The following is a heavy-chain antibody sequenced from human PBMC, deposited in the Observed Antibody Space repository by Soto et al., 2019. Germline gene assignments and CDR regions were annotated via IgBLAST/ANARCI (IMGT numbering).Heavy chain of an antibody. J-gene: IGHJ3*02. CDR3: AREIRAYYYDSSGPLDAFDI. Sequence: QVQLVESGGGVVQPGRSLRLCCAASGFTFSSYGMHWVRQAPGKGLEWVAVIWYDGSNKYYADSVKGRFTISRDNSKNTLYLQMISLRAEDTAVYYCAREIRAYYYDSSGPLDAFDIWGQGTMVTVSS. V-gene: IGHV3-33*01. CDR1: GFTFSSYG. D-gene: IGHD3-22*01. CDR2: IWYDGSNK.